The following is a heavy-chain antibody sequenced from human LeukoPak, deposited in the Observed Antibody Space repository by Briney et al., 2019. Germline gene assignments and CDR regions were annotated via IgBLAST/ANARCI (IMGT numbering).Heavy chain of an antibody. CDR2: ISYDGSNK. CDR1: GFTFSSYA. CDR3: ASDSLNYDILTGYLDY. V-gene: IGHV3-30-3*01. D-gene: IGHD3-9*01. J-gene: IGHJ4*02. Sequence: GGSLRLSCAASGFTFSSYAMHWVRQAPGKGLEWVAVISYDGSNKYYADSVKGRFTISRDNSKNTLYLQMNSLRAEDTAVYYCASDSLNYDILTGYLDYWGQGTLVTVSS.